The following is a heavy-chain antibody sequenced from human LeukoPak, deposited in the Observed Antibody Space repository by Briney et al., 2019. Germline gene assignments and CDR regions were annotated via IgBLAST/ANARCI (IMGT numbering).Heavy chain of an antibody. D-gene: IGHD2-15*01. V-gene: IGHV4-59*01. CDR1: GGSISSYY. CDR3: ARSYCSGGSCYRD. Sequence: SETLSLTCTVSGGSISSYYWSWIRQPPGKGLEWIGCIYYSGSTNYNPSLKSRVTISVDTSKNQFSLKLSSVTAADTAVYYCARSYCSGGSCYRDWGQGTLVTVSS. J-gene: IGHJ4*02. CDR2: IYYSGST.